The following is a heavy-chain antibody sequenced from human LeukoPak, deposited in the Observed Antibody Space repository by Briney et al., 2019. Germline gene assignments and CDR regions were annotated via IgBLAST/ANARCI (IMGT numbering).Heavy chain of an antibody. D-gene: IGHD3-9*01. J-gene: IGHJ4*02. CDR3: ARRFLTGYYIGPLDY. Sequence: SETLSLTCTVSGGSISSSSYYWGWIRQPPGKGLEWIGSIYYSGSTYYNPSLKSRVTISVDTSKNQFSLKLSSVTAADTAVYYCARRFLTGYYIGPLDYWGQGTLVIVSS. CDR1: GGSISSSSYY. V-gene: IGHV4-39*01. CDR2: IYYSGST.